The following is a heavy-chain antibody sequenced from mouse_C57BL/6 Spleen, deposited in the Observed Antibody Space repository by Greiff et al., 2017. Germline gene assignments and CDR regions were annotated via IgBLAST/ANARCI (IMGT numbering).Heavy chain of an antibody. Sequence: EVKLMESGPVLVKPGASVKMSCKASGYTFTDYYMNWVKQSHGKSLEWIGVINPYNGGTSYNQKFKGKATLTVDKSSSTAYMELNSLTSEDSAVYYCARGFTTAPYFDVWGTGTTVTVSS. V-gene: IGHV1-19*01. CDR3: ARGFTTAPYFDV. CDR1: GYTFTDYY. D-gene: IGHD1-2*01. J-gene: IGHJ1*03. CDR2: INPYNGGT.